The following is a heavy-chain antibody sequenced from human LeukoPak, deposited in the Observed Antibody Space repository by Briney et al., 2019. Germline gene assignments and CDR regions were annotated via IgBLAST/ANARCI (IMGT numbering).Heavy chain of an antibody. CDR3: AKVPCSSTSCYVGWFDR. D-gene: IGHD2-2*01. Sequence: PGGSLRLSCAASGFTFDDYAMHWVRHAPGKGLEWVSGISWNSGSIGYADSVKGRFTISRDNAKNSLYLQMNSLRAEDTALYYCAKVPCSSTSCYVGWFDRWGQGTLVTVSS. V-gene: IGHV3-9*01. J-gene: IGHJ5*02. CDR1: GFTFDDYA. CDR2: ISWNSGSI.